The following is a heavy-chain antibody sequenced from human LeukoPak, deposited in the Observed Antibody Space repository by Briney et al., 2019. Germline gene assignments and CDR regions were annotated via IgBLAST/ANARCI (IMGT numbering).Heavy chain of an antibody. V-gene: IGHV4-59*08. Sequence: SETLSLTCTVSGGSISSYYWSWIRQPPGKGLEWIGYIYYSGSTNYNPSPKSRVTISVDTSKNQFSLKLSSVTAADTAVYYCARHNLYYYGSGSYYDTYSLDYWGQGTLVTVSS. J-gene: IGHJ4*02. CDR1: GGSISSYY. D-gene: IGHD3-10*01. CDR2: IYYSGST. CDR3: ARHNLYYYGSGSYYDTYSLDY.